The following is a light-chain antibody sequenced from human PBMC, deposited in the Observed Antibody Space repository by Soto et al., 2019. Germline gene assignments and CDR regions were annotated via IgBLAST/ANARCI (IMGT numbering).Light chain of an antibody. Sequence: QSVLTQPPSVSGAPGQRVTISCTGRSSNIGAGYDVHWYQQLPGTAPKLLIYGNSNRPSGVPDRFYGSKSGTSASLAIPGLQAEDEADYYRQSYDSSLSGYVFGTGTKVTVL. V-gene: IGLV1-40*01. CDR1: SSNIGAGYD. CDR3: QSYDSSLSGYV. J-gene: IGLJ1*01. CDR2: GNS.